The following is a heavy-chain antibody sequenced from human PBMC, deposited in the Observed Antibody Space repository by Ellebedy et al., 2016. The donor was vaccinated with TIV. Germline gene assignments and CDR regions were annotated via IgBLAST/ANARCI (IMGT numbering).Heavy chain of an antibody. D-gene: IGHD4-23*01. CDR2: ISSSSSTI. V-gene: IGHV3-48*01. Sequence: PGGSLRLSCAASGFTFSSYSMNWVRQAPGKGLEWVSYISSSSSTIYYADSVKGRFTISRDNAKNSLYLQMNSLRAEDTAVYYCAAMTTVAVDYWGQGTLVTVSS. CDR1: GFTFSSYS. J-gene: IGHJ4*02. CDR3: AAMTTVAVDY.